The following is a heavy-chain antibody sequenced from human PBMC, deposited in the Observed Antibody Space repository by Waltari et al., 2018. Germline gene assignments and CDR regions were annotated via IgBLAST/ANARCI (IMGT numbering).Heavy chain of an antibody. Sequence: QVHLQESGPGLVKPSETLSLTCTVSNGSLNNHYWTWIRQPPGKKMECIGWINQITGDTNYNPSPESRVIISSDISKNQFSLKLTSVTAADTAIYYCAREGSLYSSTGGWIGPWGQGMLVTVSS. CDR1: NGSLNNHY. V-gene: IGHV4-59*11. CDR2: INQITGDT. D-gene: IGHD2-2*01. CDR3: AREGSLYSSTGGWIGP. J-gene: IGHJ5*01.